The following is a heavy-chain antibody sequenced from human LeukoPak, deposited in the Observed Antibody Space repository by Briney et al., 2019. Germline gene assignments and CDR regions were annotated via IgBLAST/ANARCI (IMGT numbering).Heavy chain of an antibody. CDR1: GFTVSSKY. V-gene: IGHV3-23*01. CDR2: ISGSGGGT. Sequence: GGSLRLSCAAFGFTVSSKYMSWVRQPPGKGLAWVSTISGSGGGTYYADSVKGRFTISRDNSKNTLYLQMNSLRAEDTAVFYCGKLLYSSGMYHFDYWGQGTLVTVSS. J-gene: IGHJ4*02. D-gene: IGHD3-10*01. CDR3: GKLLYSSGMYHFDY.